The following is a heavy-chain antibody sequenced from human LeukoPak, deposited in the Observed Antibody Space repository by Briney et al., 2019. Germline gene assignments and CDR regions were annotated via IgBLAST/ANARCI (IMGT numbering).Heavy chain of an antibody. CDR2: IGTSSSTI. Sequence: PGGSLRLSCAASGFIFSSYSMNWVRQAPGKGLEWISYIGTSSSTIFFADSVKGRFTISRDNAKNSVYLQMNSLRAEDTAAYYCARDSPSGIYGSSFYAFDIWGQGTMVIVSS. CDR1: GFIFSSYS. V-gene: IGHV3-48*01. D-gene: IGHD6-6*01. J-gene: IGHJ3*02. CDR3: ARDSPSGIYGSSFYAFDI.